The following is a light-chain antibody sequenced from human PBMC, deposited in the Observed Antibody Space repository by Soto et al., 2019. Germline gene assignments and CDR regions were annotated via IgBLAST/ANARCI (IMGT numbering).Light chain of an antibody. CDR3: QQYYSSPFT. CDR1: QSILYSPNNKTY. J-gene: IGKJ3*01. Sequence: DIVMTQSPDSLAGSVGERATIKCRSSQSILYSPNNKTYLAWYQQKSGQPPKLLIDWTSTRESGVPDRFSGSGSGTDFTLTISSLQAEDVAVYYCQQYYSSPFTFGPGTNVDVK. V-gene: IGKV4-1*01. CDR2: WTS.